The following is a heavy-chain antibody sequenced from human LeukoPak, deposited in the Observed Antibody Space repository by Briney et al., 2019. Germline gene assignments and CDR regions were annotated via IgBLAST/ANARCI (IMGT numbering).Heavy chain of an antibody. J-gene: IGHJ4*02. D-gene: IGHD2-21*01. Sequence: PGGSLRLSCAASGFTFSRYAMSWVREAPGKGVEWVSAISGSGGSTYYAGSVKGRFTISRDNYENTLYMQMNSLRAEDTAVYYCAKDRGRTVPVVAPVWGQGTLVTVS. V-gene: IGHV3-23*01. CDR2: ISGSGGST. CDR3: AKDRGRTVPVVAPV. CDR1: GFTFSRYA.